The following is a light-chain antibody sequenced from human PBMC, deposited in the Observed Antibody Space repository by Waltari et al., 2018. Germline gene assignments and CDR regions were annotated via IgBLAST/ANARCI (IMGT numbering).Light chain of an antibody. CDR2: DVT. Sequence: QSALTQPRSVSGSPGQSVTISCTGTSSDVGGYNYVSWYQQHPGKAPKLIIYDVTKRPSGVPDRFSGSKSGNTASLTISGLQAEDEADYYCCSYGGSYSFVVFGGRTKLTVL. J-gene: IGLJ2*01. CDR1: SSDVGGYNY. CDR3: CSYGGSYSFVV. V-gene: IGLV2-11*01.